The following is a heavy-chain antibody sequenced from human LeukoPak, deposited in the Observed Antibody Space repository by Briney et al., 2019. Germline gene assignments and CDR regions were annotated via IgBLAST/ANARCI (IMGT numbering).Heavy chain of an antibody. D-gene: IGHD2-2*01. CDR3: ARDPDCISANCYFAHYDY. CDR2: ISAYNGNT. V-gene: IGHV1-18*01. CDR1: GYKFTSYS. J-gene: IGHJ4*02. Sequence: GASVTVSCKASGYKFTSYSISWVRQAPGQGLEWMGWISAYNGNTDYAQKLQGGVTMTTDTSTSTAYMELRSLRSDDTAVYYCARDPDCISANCYFAHYDYWGQGTLVTVSS.